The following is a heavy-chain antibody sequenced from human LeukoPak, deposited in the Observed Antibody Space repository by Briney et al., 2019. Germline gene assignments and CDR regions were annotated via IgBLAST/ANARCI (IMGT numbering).Heavy chain of an antibody. J-gene: IGHJ4*02. V-gene: IGHV4-4*07. Sequence: SETLSLTCTVSGGSISSYYWSWIRQPAGKGLEWIGRISTSGSTNYSPSLKSRVTLSVDTSKNQFSLNLSSVTAADTAVYYCARGPCSTSCHRSWYFDYWGQGTLVTVSS. D-gene: IGHD2-2*01. CDR3: ARGPCSTSCHRSWYFDY. CDR1: GGSISSYY. CDR2: ISTSGST.